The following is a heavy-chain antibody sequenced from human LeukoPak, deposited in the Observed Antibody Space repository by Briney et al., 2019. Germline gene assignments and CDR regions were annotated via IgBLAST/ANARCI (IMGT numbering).Heavy chain of an antibody. CDR2: ISRRDDYT. V-gene: IGHV3-23*01. CDR3: ANDYRSGSFHDF. Sequence: GGSLRLSCAASGFAFSSYAMSWVRQPPGKGLEWGSVISRRDDYTYYADSVKGRFTISRDNSKNTLYLQMNTLRAEDTAVYYCANDYRSGSFHDFWGQGTLVTVSS. J-gene: IGHJ4*02. CDR1: GFAFSSYA. D-gene: IGHD3-10*01.